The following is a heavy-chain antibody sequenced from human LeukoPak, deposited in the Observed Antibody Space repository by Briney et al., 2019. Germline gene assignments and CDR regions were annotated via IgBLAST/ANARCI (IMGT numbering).Heavy chain of an antibody. CDR2: VSGGGAYT. J-gene: IGHJ4*02. V-gene: IGHV3-23*01. Sequence: PGGSLRLSCVGSGFSFSSFAMSWVRQAPGKGLEWVSTVSGGGAYTYYADSVKGRFTVSRDDSKSMQFLQMNSLRPEDTALYFCAKRITVSAGYYLDSWGQGTLVTVSS. D-gene: IGHD2-8*01. CDR1: GFSFSSFA. CDR3: AKRITVSAGYYLDS.